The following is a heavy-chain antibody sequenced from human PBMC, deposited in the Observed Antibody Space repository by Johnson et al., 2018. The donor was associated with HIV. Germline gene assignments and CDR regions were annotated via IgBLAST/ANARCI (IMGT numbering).Heavy chain of an antibody. CDR1: GITVSSTY. D-gene: IGHD1-26*01. Sequence: VQLVESGGGVVQPGGSLRLSCAASGITVSSTYMTWVRQAPGKGLQWVSGINWSGSSTDYADSVKGRFTISRDHAKSSLYLQMNSLRAEDTALYYCARPAYSGTWTDAFDIWGQGTMVTVSS. J-gene: IGHJ3*02. CDR2: INWSGSST. CDR3: ARPAYSGTWTDAFDI. V-gene: IGHV3-20*04.